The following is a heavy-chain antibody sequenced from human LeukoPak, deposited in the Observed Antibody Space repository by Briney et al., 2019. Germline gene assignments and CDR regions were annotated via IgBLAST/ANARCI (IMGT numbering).Heavy chain of an antibody. J-gene: IGHJ4*02. CDR2: LSGSGLST. CDR3: AKGGESSSWLFDY. CDR1: GFTFSSYA. V-gene: IGHV3-23*01. Sequence: GGPLRLSCAASGFTFSSYAMSWVRQAPGKGLQWVSALSGSGLSTYYADSVKGRFTISRDNSKNTLYLQMNSLRAEDTAVYYCAKGGESSSWLFDYWGQGTLVPVSS. D-gene: IGHD6-13*01.